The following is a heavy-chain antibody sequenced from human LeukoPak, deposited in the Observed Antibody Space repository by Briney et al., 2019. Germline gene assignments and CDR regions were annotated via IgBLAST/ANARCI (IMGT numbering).Heavy chain of an antibody. CDR2: FSYSGST. V-gene: IGHV4-59*02. CDR1: GASVSSYY. J-gene: IGHJ4*02. CDR3: ARGPLDSGYTYFDY. D-gene: IGHD5-12*01. Sequence: SETLSLTCTVSGASVSSYYWSWIRQPPGKGPEWIGYFSYSGSTNYNPSLKSRVTISVDTSKNQFSLNLSSVTAADTAVYYCARGPLDSGYTYFDYWGQGTLVSVAS.